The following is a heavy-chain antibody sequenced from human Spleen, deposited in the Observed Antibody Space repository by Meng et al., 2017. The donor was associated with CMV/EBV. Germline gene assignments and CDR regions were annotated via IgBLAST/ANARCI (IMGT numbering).Heavy chain of an antibody. D-gene: IGHD6-13*01. CDR1: GGTFSSYA. CDR2: INPKSGDT. Sequence: ASVKVSCKASGGTFSSYAISWVRQAPGQGLEWMGRINPKSGDTTYAQKFQGRVTMTRDTSISTAYMELSRLRSDDTALYYCAREIKQQLPRVVGYWGQGTLVTVSS. CDR3: AREIKQQLPRVVGY. V-gene: IGHV1-2*06. J-gene: IGHJ4*02.